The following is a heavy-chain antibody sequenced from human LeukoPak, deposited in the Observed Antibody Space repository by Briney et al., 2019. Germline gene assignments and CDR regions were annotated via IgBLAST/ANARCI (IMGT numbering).Heavy chain of an antibody. V-gene: IGHV4-34*01. Sequence: SETLSLTCAVYGGSFSNYYWNWIRQPPGKGLEWIGEINHTGSTNYNPSLKSRVTISLDTSKDQFSLRLSSVTAADTAVYYCARSTMVRGAFWYFDLWGRGTLVTVSS. CDR2: INHTGST. CDR3: ARSTMVRGAFWYFDL. D-gene: IGHD3-10*01. J-gene: IGHJ2*01. CDR1: GGSFSNYY.